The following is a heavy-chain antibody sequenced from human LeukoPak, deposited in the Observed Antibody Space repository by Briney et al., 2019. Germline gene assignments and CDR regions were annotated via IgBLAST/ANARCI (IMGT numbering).Heavy chain of an antibody. CDR3: VRSKSGTYGWFDP. D-gene: IGHD4-17*01. CDR2: IYSSGNT. J-gene: IGHJ5*02. V-gene: IGHV4-59*01. CDR1: AGSISSYY. Sequence: SETLSLTCTVSAGSISSYYWGWIRQPPGKGLEWIGSIYSSGNTNDNPSLKSRLTISVNTSKNQFSLKLSSVTAADTAVYYCVRSKSGTYGWFDPWGQGTLVTVSS.